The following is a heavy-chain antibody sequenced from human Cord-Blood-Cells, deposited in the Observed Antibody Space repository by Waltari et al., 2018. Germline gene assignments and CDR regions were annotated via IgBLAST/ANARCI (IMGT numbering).Heavy chain of an antibody. CDR2: INHRGST. J-gene: IGHJ6*02. CDR1: GGSFSGYY. D-gene: IGHD2-2*02. Sequence: QVQLQQWGAGLLKPSETLSLTCAVYGGSFSGYYWSWIRQPPGKGLEWIGEINHRGSTNYNPSHKRRVTISVDTSKNQFSLKLSSVTAADTAVYYCARGSVVVPAAIRFHYYYGMDVWGQGTTVTVSS. CDR3: ARGSVVVPAAIRFHYYYGMDV. V-gene: IGHV4-34*01.